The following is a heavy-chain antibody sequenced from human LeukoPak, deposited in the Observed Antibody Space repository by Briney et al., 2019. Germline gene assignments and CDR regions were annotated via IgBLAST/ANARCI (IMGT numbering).Heavy chain of an antibody. D-gene: IGHD6-13*01. CDR1: GYTFTSYG. Sequence: ASVKVSCKASGYTFTSYGISWVRQAPGQGLEWMGWISAYNGNTNYAQKLQGRVTMTTDTSTSTAYMELRSLRSDDTAVYYCARDRTRYSCSWHLFDYWGQGTLVTVSS. V-gene: IGHV1-18*01. J-gene: IGHJ4*02. CDR2: ISAYNGNT. CDR3: ARDRTRYSCSWHLFDY.